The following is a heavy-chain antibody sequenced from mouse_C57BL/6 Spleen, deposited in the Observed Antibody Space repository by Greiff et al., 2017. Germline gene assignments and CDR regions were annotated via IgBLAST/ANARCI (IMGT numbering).Heavy chain of an antibody. CDR3: ARSYDGYYFDY. D-gene: IGHD2-3*01. J-gene: IGHJ2*01. Sequence: QVQLQQSGPELVKPGASVKISCKASGYAFSSSWMNWVKQRPGKGLEWIGRIYPGDGDTNYNGKFKGKATLTADKSSSTAYMQLSSLTSEDSAVYFCARSYDGYYFDYWGQGTTLTGSS. CDR1: GYAFSSSW. CDR2: IYPGDGDT. V-gene: IGHV1-82*01.